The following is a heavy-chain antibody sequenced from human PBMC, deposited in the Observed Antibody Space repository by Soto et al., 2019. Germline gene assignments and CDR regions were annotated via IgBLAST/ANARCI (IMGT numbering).Heavy chain of an antibody. V-gene: IGHV1-18*01. Sequence: QVQLVQSGAEVKKPGASVKVSCKASGYTFTSYGISWVRQAPGQGLEWMGWISAYNGNTNYAQKLQGRVTMTKDTSTSTAYMELRSLRSDDTAVYYCARDKGIAAAGKDYYYYGMDVWGQGTTVTVSS. D-gene: IGHD6-13*01. CDR1: GYTFTSYG. CDR2: ISAYNGNT. J-gene: IGHJ6*02. CDR3: ARDKGIAAAGKDYYYYGMDV.